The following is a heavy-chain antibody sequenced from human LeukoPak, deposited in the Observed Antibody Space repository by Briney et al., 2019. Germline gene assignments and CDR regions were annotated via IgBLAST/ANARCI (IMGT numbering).Heavy chain of an antibody. D-gene: IGHD3-3*01. Sequence: GASVKVSCKASGGTFSSYAISWVRQAPGQGLEWMGGIIPIFGTANYAQKFQGRVTITADESTSTAYMELSSLRSEDTAAYYCARDYDFWSGYERYGMDVWGQGTTVTVSS. CDR3: ARDYDFWSGYERYGMDV. CDR2: IIPIFGTA. J-gene: IGHJ6*02. V-gene: IGHV1-69*13. CDR1: GGTFSSYA.